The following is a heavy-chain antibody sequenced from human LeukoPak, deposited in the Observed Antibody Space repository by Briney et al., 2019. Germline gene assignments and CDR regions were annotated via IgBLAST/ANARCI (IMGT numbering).Heavy chain of an antibody. D-gene: IGHD3-22*01. V-gene: IGHV3-20*04. Sequence: PGGSLRLSCAASGFNFDDYVMSWVRQAPGEGLEWVSGINWNGGSRGYADSVKGRFTISRDNAKNSLYLQMNSLRAEDTALYYCARSRHSYDSSGFPHYWGQGTLVTVSS. CDR1: GFNFDDYV. CDR2: INWNGGSR. J-gene: IGHJ4*02. CDR3: ARSRHSYDSSGFPHY.